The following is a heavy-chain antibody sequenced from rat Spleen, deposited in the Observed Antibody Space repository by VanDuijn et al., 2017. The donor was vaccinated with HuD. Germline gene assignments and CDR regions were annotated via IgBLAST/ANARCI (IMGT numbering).Heavy chain of an antibody. D-gene: IGHD1-6*01. CDR1: GFTFSDYY. CDR2: ITNTGGGI. V-gene: IGHV5-25*01. Sequence: EVQLVESDGGLVQPGRSLKLSCAASGFTFSDYYMAWIRQAPGKGLEWVASITNTGGGIYYPDSVKGRFTISRDNAKSTLSLQVDSLRSEDTATYYCARRHYGYTDYFDYWGQGVMVTVSS. CDR3: ARRHYGYTDYFDY. J-gene: IGHJ2*01.